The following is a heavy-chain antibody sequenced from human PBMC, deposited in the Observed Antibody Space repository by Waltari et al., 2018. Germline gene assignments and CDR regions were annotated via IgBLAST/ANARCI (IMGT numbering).Heavy chain of an antibody. D-gene: IGHD3-3*01. CDR2: ISGKTDGVTS. J-gene: IGHJ4*02. CDR3: TTALYDFWSGYYQGIDY. Sequence: EVQLVESGGGLVKPGGSLRLSCAASGLTFSNDWMSWVSQAPGKGLEWGGRISGKTDGVTSDYAAPVKGRFSISRDDSNNTLYLQMNSLKTEDTAVYYCTTALYDFWSGYYQGIDYWGQGTLVTVSS. CDR1: GLTFSNDW. V-gene: IGHV3-15*01.